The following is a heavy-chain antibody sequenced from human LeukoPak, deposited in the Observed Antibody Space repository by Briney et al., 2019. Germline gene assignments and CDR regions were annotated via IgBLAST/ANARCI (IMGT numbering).Heavy chain of an antibody. CDR3: AQKAPFTPAYSQW. V-gene: IGHV4-59*01. CDR1: GGSITSYF. CDR2: IYHSGTT. D-gene: IGHD2-15*01. J-gene: IGHJ1*01. Sequence: PSETLSLTCTVSGGSITSYFWSWIRQPPGKGLEWIGYIYHSGTTNYNPSLKSRATISVDTSKNQFSLRLSSVTAADTAVYYCAQKAPFTPAYSQWWGQGTLVTVSS.